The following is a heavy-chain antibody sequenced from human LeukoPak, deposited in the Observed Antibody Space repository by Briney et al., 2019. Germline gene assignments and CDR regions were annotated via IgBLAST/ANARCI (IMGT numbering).Heavy chain of an antibody. Sequence: SETLSLICTVSGGSISSYYGSWIRQPPGKGLEWIGYIYYSGSTNYNPSLKSRVTISVDTSKNQFSLKLSSVTAADTAVYYCARDAHSTPFGYWGQATLVTVSS. CDR2: IYYSGST. V-gene: IGHV4-59*01. D-gene: IGHD3-10*01. CDR1: GGSISSYY. J-gene: IGHJ4*02. CDR3: ARDAHSTPFGY.